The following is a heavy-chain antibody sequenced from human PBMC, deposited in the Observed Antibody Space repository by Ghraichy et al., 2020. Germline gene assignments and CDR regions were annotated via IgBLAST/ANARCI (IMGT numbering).Heavy chain of an antibody. J-gene: IGHJ5*02. D-gene: IGHD3-3*02. CDR1: GYTFINYD. CDR3: ARVSQSVHWSDP. CDR2: MNPDSGNA. Sequence: ASVKVSCKTSGYTFINYDINWVRQAPGQGLEWMGWMNPDSGNAGYGQKFQGRVTMTRNTSISTAYMELSSLGSEDTAVYYCARVSQSVHWSDPWGQGTLVTVSS. V-gene: IGHV1-8*01.